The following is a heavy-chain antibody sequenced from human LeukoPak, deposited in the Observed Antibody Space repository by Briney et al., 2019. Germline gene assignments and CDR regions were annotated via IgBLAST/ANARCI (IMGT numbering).Heavy chain of an antibody. Sequence: SETLSLTCAVYGGSFSGYYWSWIRQPPGKGLEWIGEINHSGSTNYNPSLKSRVTISVDTSKNQFSLKLSSVTAADTAVYYCARVGPLTMVRGKGPPNDYWGQGTLVTVSS. J-gene: IGHJ4*02. CDR3: ARVGPLTMVRGKGPPNDY. D-gene: IGHD3-10*01. CDR1: GGSFSGYY. V-gene: IGHV4-34*01. CDR2: INHSGST.